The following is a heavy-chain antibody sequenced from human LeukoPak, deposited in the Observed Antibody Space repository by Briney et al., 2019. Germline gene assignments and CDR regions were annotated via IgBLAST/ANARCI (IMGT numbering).Heavy chain of an antibody. CDR2: ISSSSSYI. D-gene: IGHD1-26*01. J-gene: IGHJ4*02. Sequence: GGSLRLSCAASGFTFSSYSMNWVRQAPGKGLEWVSSISSSSSYIYYADSVKGRFTISRDNAKNSLYLQMNSLRAEDTAVYYCARVVGATKGVFYFDYWGQGTLVTVSS. CDR1: GFTFSSYS. V-gene: IGHV3-21*01. CDR3: ARVVGATKGVFYFDY.